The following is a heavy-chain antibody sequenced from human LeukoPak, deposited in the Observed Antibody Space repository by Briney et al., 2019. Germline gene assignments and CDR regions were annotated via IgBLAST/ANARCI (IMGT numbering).Heavy chain of an antibody. Sequence: GGSLRLSCAASGFTFSSHGMHWVRQAPGKGLEWVAFIRNDGSIKYYADSVKGRFTISRDNSKNTLYLQMSSLRAEDTALYYCAKAQLPYCSGGSCFDAFDMWGQGTMVTVSS. CDR3: AKAQLPYCSGGSCFDAFDM. D-gene: IGHD2-15*01. V-gene: IGHV3-30*02. J-gene: IGHJ3*02. CDR1: GFTFSSHG. CDR2: IRNDGSIK.